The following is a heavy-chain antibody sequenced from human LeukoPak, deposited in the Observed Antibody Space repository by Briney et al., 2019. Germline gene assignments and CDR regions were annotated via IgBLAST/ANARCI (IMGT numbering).Heavy chain of an antibody. D-gene: IGHD1-26*01. CDR2: INPNSGGT. J-gene: IGHJ6*03. CDR1: GYTFTGYY. V-gene: IGHV1-2*02. Sequence: ASVKVSCKASGYTFTGYYMHWVRQAPGQGLEWMGWINPNSGGTNYAQKFQGRVTVTRDTSISTAYMELSRLRSDDTAVYYCARNLGVGATVYYYYYMDVWGKGTTVTVSS. CDR3: ARNLGVGATVYYYYYMDV.